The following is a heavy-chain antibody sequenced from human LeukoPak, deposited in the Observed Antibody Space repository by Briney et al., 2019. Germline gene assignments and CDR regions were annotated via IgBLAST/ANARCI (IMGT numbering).Heavy chain of an antibody. D-gene: IGHD2-2*01. CDR1: GGSISSSSYY. J-gene: IGHJ6*03. CDR2: IYYSGNT. V-gene: IGHV4-39*01. CDR3: AKRTSRYYMDV. Sequence: SETLSLTCTVSGGSISSSSYYWGWIRQPPGKGLEWIGSIYYSGNTYYNPSLKSRVTISVDTSKNQFPLKLSSATAADTAVYYCAKRTSRYYMDVWGKGTTVTVSS.